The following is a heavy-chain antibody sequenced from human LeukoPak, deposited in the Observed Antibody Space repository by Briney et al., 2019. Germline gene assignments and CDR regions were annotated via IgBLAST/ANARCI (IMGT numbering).Heavy chain of an antibody. V-gene: IGHV4-59*01. CDR3: AKDILGWSFDC. CDR2: IYYSGST. Sequence: TSETLSLTCTVSGGSISSYYWSWIRQPPGKGLEWIGYIYYSGSTNYNPSLKSRVTISVDTSKNQFSLKLSSVTAADTALYYCAKDILGWSFDCWGQGTLVTVSS. D-gene: IGHD4-23*01. CDR1: GGSISSYY. J-gene: IGHJ4*02.